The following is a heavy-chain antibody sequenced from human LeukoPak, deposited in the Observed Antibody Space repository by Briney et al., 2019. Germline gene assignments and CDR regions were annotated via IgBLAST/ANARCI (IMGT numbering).Heavy chain of an antibody. J-gene: IGHJ5*02. CDR2: INHSGST. CDR1: GFTFSSYA. Sequence: PGGSLRLSCAASGFTFSSYAMSWVRQPPGKGLEWIGEINHSGSTNYNPSLKSRVTISVDTSKNQFSLKLSSVTAADTAVYYCARLGYCSSTSCPDPWGQGTLVTVSS. V-gene: IGHV4-34*01. D-gene: IGHD2-2*01. CDR3: ARLGYCSSTSCPDP.